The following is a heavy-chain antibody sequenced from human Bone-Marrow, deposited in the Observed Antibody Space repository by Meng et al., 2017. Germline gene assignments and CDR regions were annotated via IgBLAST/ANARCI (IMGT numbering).Heavy chain of an antibody. J-gene: IGHJ4*02. CDR2: IYYSGST. V-gene: IGHV4-31*01. CDR3: ARTYYDFWSGYYYFDY. D-gene: IGHD3-3*01. CDR1: GGSISSCGYY. Sequence: QRRLQGSGPVLVNPSQPLSLTCTVYGGSISSCGYYWSWIRQHPGKGLEWIGYIYYSGSTYYNPSLKSLVTISVDTSKNQFSLKLSSVTAADTAVYYCARTYYDFWSGYYYFDYWGQGTLVTVSS.